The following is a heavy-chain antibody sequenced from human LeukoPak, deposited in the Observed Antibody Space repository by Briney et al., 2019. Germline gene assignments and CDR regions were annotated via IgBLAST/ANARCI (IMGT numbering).Heavy chain of an antibody. CDR2: ISGSGGST. CDR1: GFTFSSYA. D-gene: IGHD1-7*01. J-gene: IGHJ6*03. V-gene: IGHV3-23*01. CDR3: AKRRGLELLYYYYMDV. Sequence: GRSLRLSCAASGFTFSSYAMSWVRQAPGKGLEWVSAISGSGGSTYYADSVKGRFTISRDNSKNTLFLQMNSLRAEDTAVYYCAKRRGLELLYYYYMDVWGKGTTVTVSS.